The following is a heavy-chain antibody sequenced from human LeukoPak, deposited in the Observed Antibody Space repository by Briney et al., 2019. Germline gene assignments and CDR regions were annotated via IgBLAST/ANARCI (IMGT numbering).Heavy chain of an antibody. D-gene: IGHD3-22*01. CDR1: GFTFSNYA. V-gene: IGHV3-64D*06. J-gene: IGHJ4*02. CDR2: ISSTWGST. CDR3: VKECLVIINYYFDY. Sequence: PGGSLRLSCSASGFTFSNYAIHWVRQAPGKGLEYVSVISSTWGSTYYADSVKGRFTVSRDNSKNTLYLQMSSLRAEDTAVYYCVKECLVIINYYFDYWGQGTLVTVSS.